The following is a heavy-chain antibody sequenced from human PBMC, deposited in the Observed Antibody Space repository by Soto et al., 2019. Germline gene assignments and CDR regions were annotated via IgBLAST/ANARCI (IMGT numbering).Heavy chain of an antibody. CDR1: GYTFTSYG. Sequence: ASVKVSCKASGYTFTSYGISWLRQAPGQGLEWMGWISAYNGNTNYAQKLQGRVTMTTDTSTSTAYMELRSLRSDDTAVYYCARDRYDFWSGYRDLFGMDVWGQGTTVTVSS. J-gene: IGHJ6*02. D-gene: IGHD3-3*01. V-gene: IGHV1-18*04. CDR2: ISAYNGNT. CDR3: ARDRYDFWSGYRDLFGMDV.